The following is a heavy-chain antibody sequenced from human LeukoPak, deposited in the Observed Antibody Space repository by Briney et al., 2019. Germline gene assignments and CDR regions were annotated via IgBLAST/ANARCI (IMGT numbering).Heavy chain of an antibody. CDR1: GFTFSSYW. D-gene: IGHD1-26*01. J-gene: IGHJ6*03. CDR3: ARIVGATVRYYYYYMDV. V-gene: IGHV3-7*01. CDR2: IKQDGSEK. Sequence: GGSLRLSCAASGFTFSSYWMSWVRQAPGKGLEWVANIKQDGSEKYYVDSVKGRFTISRDNAKNSLYLQMNSLRAEDTAVYYCARIVGATVRYYYYYMDVWGKGTTVTVSS.